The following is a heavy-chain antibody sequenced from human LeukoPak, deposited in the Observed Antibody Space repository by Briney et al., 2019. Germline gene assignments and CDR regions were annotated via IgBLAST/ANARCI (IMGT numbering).Heavy chain of an antibody. CDR3: ARAGPYDAFDI. D-gene: IGHD1-14*01. CDR1: GFSFNSNY. V-gene: IGHV3-53*04. CDR2: IYSGGST. J-gene: IGHJ3*02. Sequence: GGSLRLSCAASGFSFNSNYMSWVRQAPGKGLEWVLVIYSGGSTYYADSVKGRFTISRHISKNTLYLQMNSLRAEDTAVYYCARAGPYDAFDIWGQGTMVTVSS.